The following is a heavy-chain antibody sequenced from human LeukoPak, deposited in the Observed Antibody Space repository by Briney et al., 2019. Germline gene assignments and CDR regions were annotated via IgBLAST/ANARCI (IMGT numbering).Heavy chain of an antibody. Sequence: GGSLRLSCAASGFTFSSFAMNWVRQAPGKGLEWVSTISGTGDSTNYADSVKGRFTISRDKSKNTLSLQLNSLRAEDTAVYYCAKDYSSGWYDYWGQGTLVTVSS. CDR1: GFTFSSFA. V-gene: IGHV3-23*01. CDR2: ISGTGDST. D-gene: IGHD6-19*01. J-gene: IGHJ4*02. CDR3: AKDYSSGWYDY.